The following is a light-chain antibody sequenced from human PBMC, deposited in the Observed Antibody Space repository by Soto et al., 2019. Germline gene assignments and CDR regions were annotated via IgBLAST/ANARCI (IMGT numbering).Light chain of an antibody. Sequence: EIVLTQSPATLSLSPGERATLSCRASQSVSSYLAWYQQKPSQAPRLLIYDASNRATGIPARFSGSGSGTDFTLTISSLEPEDFAVYYCQQRQTFGQGTKLEIK. CDR2: DAS. J-gene: IGKJ2*01. V-gene: IGKV3-11*01. CDR1: QSVSSY. CDR3: QQRQT.